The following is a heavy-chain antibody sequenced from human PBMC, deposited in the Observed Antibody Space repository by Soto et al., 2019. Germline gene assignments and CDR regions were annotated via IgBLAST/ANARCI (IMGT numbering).Heavy chain of an antibody. CDR2: IYYSGST. J-gene: IGHJ6*02. CDR1: GGSISSGGYY. Sequence: QVQLQESGPGLVKPSQTLSLTCTVSGGSISSGGYYWSWIRQHPGKGLEWIGYIYYSGSTYYNPSLKSRVTISVDTSKNQLSLKLSSVTGADTAVYYCARDSFVRSGYYSVSRGYYYYGMDVWGQGTTVTVSS. CDR3: ARDSFVRSGYYSVSRGYYYYGMDV. V-gene: IGHV4-31*03. D-gene: IGHD3-22*01.